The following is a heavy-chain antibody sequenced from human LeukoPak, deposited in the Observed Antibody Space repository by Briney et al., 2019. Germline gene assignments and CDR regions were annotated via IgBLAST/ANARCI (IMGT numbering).Heavy chain of an antibody. CDR2: INAGNGDT. CDR3: ARGIWSRSKWYYYDH. V-gene: IGHV1-3*01. Sequence: ASVKVSCKASGYTFTNYAINWVRQAPGQRLEWLGWINAGNGDTQYSQKFQGRVTITRDTSASTAYMELSSLRSEDTAVYYCARGIWSRSKWYYYDHWGQGTLVTVSS. D-gene: IGHD6-13*01. CDR1: GYTFTNYA. J-gene: IGHJ4*02.